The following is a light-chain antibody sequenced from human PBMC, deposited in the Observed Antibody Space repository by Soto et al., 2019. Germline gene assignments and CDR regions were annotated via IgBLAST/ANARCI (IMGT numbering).Light chain of an antibody. CDR3: QQYGSSPSWT. CDR2: GAS. V-gene: IGKV3-20*01. Sequence: EIVLTQSPGTLSLSPGERATLSCRASQSVSSSYLAWYQQKPGQAPRLLIYGASSRATGIPDRFSGSGSGTDFTLTISRREPEDLAVYYCQQYGSSPSWTFGQGTKVEIK. CDR1: QSVSSSY. J-gene: IGKJ1*01.